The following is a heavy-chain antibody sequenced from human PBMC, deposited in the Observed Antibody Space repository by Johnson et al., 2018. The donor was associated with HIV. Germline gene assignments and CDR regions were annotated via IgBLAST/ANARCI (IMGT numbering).Heavy chain of an antibody. V-gene: IGHV3-66*01. CDR1: GFTVSSYY. D-gene: IGHD5-24*01. J-gene: IGHJ3*02. Sequence: VQLVESGGGLVQPGGSLRLSCAASGFTVSSYYMSWVRQAPGKGLEWVSVLFSGGSTYYADSVKGRFTISRDNARNSLYLQMNSLRAEDTAVYYCAKDIGDGYNRWGAFDIWGQGTMVTVSS. CDR3: AKDIGDGYNRWGAFDI. CDR2: LFSGGST.